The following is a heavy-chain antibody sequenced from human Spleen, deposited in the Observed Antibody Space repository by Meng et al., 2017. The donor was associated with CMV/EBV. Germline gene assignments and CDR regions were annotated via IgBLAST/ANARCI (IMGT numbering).Heavy chain of an antibody. V-gene: IGHV4-31*03. D-gene: IGHD4-23*01. CDR3: ARDDGGNLNY. CDR1: CGSISSGGYY. CDR2: IYYSGST. J-gene: IGHJ4*02. Sequence: CTVSCGSISSGGYYWSWIRQHPGKGLEWIGYIYYSGSTYYNPSLKSRVTMSVDTSKNQFSLKLSSVTAADTAIYYCARDDGGNLNYWGQGTLVTVSS.